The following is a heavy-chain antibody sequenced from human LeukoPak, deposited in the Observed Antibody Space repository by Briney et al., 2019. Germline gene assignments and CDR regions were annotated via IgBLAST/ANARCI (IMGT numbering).Heavy chain of an antibody. D-gene: IGHD3-9*01. CDR2: IYYSGST. CDR1: GGSISSDNYY. CDR3: ARGGPEINYDILTGYYGFDY. Sequence: PSETLSLTCTVSGGSISSDNYYWGWIRQPPGKGLEFIGSIYYSGSTYYNPSLKSRVTISVDTSKNQFSLKLSSVTAADTAVYYCARGGPEINYDILTGYYGFDYWGQGTLVTVSS. J-gene: IGHJ4*02. V-gene: IGHV4-39*07.